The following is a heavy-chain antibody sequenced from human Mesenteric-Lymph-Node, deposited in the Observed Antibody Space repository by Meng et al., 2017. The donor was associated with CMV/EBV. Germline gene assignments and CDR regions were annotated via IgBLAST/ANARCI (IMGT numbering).Heavy chain of an antibody. CDR1: GFTFSSYS. J-gene: IGHJ4*02. CDR3: ARGLGYCSGGSCATIVFFDY. Sequence: GESLKISCAASGFTFSSYSMNWVRQAPGKGLEWVSSISSSSSYIYYADSVKGRFTISRDNAKNSLYLQMNSLRAEDTALYYCARGLGYCSGGSCATIVFFDYWGQGTLVTVSS. CDR2: ISSSSSYI. V-gene: IGHV3-21*04. D-gene: IGHD2-15*01.